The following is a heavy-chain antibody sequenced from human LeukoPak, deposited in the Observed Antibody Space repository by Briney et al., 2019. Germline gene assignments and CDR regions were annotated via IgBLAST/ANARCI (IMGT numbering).Heavy chain of an antibody. Sequence: GGSLRLSCAASGNYWMHWVRQAPGKGLVWVSHINSDGSWTGYADSVKGRFTISKDNAKNTVYLQMNSLTVEDTAVYYCLRVDDTNGHNWFDPWGQGTLVTVSS. V-gene: IGHV3-74*01. J-gene: IGHJ5*02. CDR2: INSDGSWT. CDR3: LRVDDTNGHNWFDP. CDR1: GNYW. D-gene: IGHD2-8*01.